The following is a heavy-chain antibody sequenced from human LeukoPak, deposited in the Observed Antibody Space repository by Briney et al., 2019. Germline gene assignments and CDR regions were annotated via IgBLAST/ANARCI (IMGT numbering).Heavy chain of an antibody. CDR1: GFTFSNSW. J-gene: IGHJ4*02. V-gene: IGHV3-7*01. D-gene: IGHD2-8*01. CDR3: MTNCGGDC. CDR2: IKGDGNQK. Sequence: GGSLRLSCAASGFTFSNSWMNWVRQAPGKGLEWLANIKGDGNQKNYMDSVKGRFVISRDNAKNLLYLQMNSLKAEDTAVYYCMTNCGGDCWGQGTLVTVSS.